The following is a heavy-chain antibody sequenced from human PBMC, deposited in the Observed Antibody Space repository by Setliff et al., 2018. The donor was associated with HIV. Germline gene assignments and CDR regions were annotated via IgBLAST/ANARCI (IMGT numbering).Heavy chain of an antibody. V-gene: IGHV4-59*11. J-gene: IGHJ3*02. Sequence: PSETLSLTCPVSGGSISSHFWSWIRQPPETGLEWIGSIYYSGSTNYNPSLKSRVTIALDTSKNQLSLKLSSVTAADTAVYYCARESLNLGELSSNPDASDIWGQGTMVTVSS. CDR1: GGSISSHF. CDR2: IYYSGST. D-gene: IGHD3-16*02. CDR3: ARESLNLGELSSNPDASDI.